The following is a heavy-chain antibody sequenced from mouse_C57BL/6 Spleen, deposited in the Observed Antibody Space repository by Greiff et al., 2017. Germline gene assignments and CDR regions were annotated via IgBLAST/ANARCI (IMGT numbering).Heavy chain of an antibody. V-gene: IGHV1-64*01. CDR2: IHPNSGST. J-gene: IGHJ1*03. CDR3: ARPTAVDWDFYV. Sequence: QVQLQQSGAELVKPGASVKLSCKASGYTFTSYWMHWVKQRPGQGLEWIGMIHPNSGSTNYNEKFKSKATLTVAKSSSTAYMQLSSLTSEDSAVFYCARPTAVDWDFYVWGTGTTVTVSS. D-gene: IGHD1-1*01. CDR1: GYTFTSYW.